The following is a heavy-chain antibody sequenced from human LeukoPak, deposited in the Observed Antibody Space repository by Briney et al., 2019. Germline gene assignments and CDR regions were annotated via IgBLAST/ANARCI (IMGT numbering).Heavy chain of an antibody. Sequence: GGSLRLSCAASGFTFSSYSMNGARQAPGKGREGVSSISSSSSYIYYADPVKGRFTISRDNAKNSLYLQMNSLRAEDTAVYYCARDWTGTTRYYYYYMDVWGKGTTVTVSS. CDR3: ARDWTGTTRYYYYYMDV. D-gene: IGHD1-7*01. CDR1: GFTFSSYS. CDR2: ISSSSSYI. J-gene: IGHJ6*03. V-gene: IGHV3-21*01.